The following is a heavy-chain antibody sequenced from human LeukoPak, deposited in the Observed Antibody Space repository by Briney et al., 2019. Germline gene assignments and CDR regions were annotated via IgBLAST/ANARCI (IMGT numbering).Heavy chain of an antibody. D-gene: IGHD1-1*01. CDR2: ISGSGGST. CDR1: GFTFSSYA. V-gene: IGHV3-23*01. CDR3: VRLRPGYFDY. J-gene: IGHJ4*02. Sequence: GGSLRLSCAASGFTFSSYAMSWVRQAPGKGLEWVSAISGSGGSTYYADSVKGRFTISRDNAQNSVFLQMNSLRAEDTAVYYCVRLRPGYFDYWGQGTLVTASS.